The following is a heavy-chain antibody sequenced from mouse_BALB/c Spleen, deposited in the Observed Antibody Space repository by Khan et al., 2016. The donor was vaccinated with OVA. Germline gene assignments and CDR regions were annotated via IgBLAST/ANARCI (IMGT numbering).Heavy chain of an antibody. D-gene: IGHD1-1*01. CDR1: GYTFTNYG. CDR3: KRISYSGYSDF. J-gene: IGHJ1*01. CDR2: INTYTGEP. Sequence: QIQLVQSGPELKKPGETVKISCKASGYTFTNYGMNWVKQAPGKGLKWMGWINTYTGEPTYADDFKGRFVFSLETSASTAYLQISNLKNEAMTTYCCKRISYSGYSDFWGAGTTVTVSS. V-gene: IGHV9-1*02.